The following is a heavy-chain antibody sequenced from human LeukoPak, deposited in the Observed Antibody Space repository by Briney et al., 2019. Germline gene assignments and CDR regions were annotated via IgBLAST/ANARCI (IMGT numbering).Heavy chain of an antibody. V-gene: IGHV4-30-4*08. CDR3: ARLNPSGSYLGVIDY. J-gene: IGHJ4*02. Sequence: PSETLSLTCTVSGGSISSGDYYWSWIRQPPGKGLEWIGYIYYSGSTYYNPSLKSRVTISVDTSKNQFSLKLSSVTAADTAVYYCARLNPSGSYLGVIDYWGQGTLVTVSS. CDR2: IYYSGST. D-gene: IGHD1-26*01. CDR1: GGSISSGDYY.